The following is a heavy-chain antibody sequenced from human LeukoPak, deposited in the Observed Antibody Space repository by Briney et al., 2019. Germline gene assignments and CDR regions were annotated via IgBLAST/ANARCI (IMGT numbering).Heavy chain of an antibody. CDR1: GYTFTGYY. CDR3: AETFHYYGSGSYYDY. CDR2: TNPNSGGT. V-gene: IGHV1-2*06. D-gene: IGHD3-10*01. J-gene: IGHJ4*02. Sequence: GASVKVSCKASGYTFTGYYMHWVRQAPGQGLEWMGRTNPNSGGTNYAQKFQGRVTMTRDTSISTAYMELSRLRSDDTAVYYCAETFHYYGSGSYYDYWGQGTLVTVSS.